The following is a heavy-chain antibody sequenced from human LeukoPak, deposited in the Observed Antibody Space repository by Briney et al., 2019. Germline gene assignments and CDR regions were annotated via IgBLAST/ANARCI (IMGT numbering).Heavy chain of an antibody. D-gene: IGHD3-10*02. Sequence: SQTLSLACAVSGGSISSGSYSWNWIRQPPGKGLEWIGYIYHTGNTFYDPSLKSRATISVDRSKNQFSLRLTSVTAADTAVYYCARGFFVRENPGSWFDPWGQGTLVTVSP. V-gene: IGHV4-30-2*01. CDR3: ARGFFVRENPGSWFDP. CDR2: IYHTGNT. J-gene: IGHJ5*02. CDR1: GGSISSGSYS.